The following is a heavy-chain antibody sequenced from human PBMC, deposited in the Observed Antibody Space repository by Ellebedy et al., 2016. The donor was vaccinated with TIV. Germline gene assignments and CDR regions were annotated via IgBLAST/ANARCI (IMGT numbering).Heavy chain of an antibody. CDR2: IYPGDSDT. V-gene: IGHV5-51*01. Sequence: GESLKISCQGSGYSFTSYWIGWVRQMPGKGLEWMGIIYPGDSDTRYSPSFQGHVTISADKSISTAYLQWSSLKASDTAMYYCARHPHYYDSSGGSGAFDIWGQGTMVTVSS. CDR1: GYSFTSYW. CDR3: ARHPHYYDSSGGSGAFDI. D-gene: IGHD3-22*01. J-gene: IGHJ3*02.